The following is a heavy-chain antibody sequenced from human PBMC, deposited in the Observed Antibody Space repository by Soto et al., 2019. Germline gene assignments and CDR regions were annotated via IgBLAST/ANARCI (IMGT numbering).Heavy chain of an antibody. CDR3: AREGGNTAADY. Sequence: SETLSLTCTVSGGSISSYYWSWIRQPPGKGLGWIGYIYYSGSTNYNPSLKSRVTISVDTSKNQFSLKLSSVTAADTAVYYCAREGGNTAADYWGQGTLVTVSS. V-gene: IGHV4-59*01. CDR2: IYYSGST. J-gene: IGHJ4*02. CDR1: GGSISSYY. D-gene: IGHD5-18*01.